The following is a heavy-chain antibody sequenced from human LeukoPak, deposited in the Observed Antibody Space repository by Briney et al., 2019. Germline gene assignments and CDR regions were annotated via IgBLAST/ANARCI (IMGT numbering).Heavy chain of an antibody. CDR3: ARIGEDGMDV. CDR2: ISSSGSTI. CDR1: GFTFSSYE. Sequence: GGSLRLSCAASGFTFSSYEINWVRQAPGKGLEGVSYISSSGSTIYYADSVKGRFTISRDNAKNSLYLQMNSLRAEDTAVYYCARIGEDGMDVWGKGTTVTVSS. J-gene: IGHJ6*04. V-gene: IGHV3-48*03.